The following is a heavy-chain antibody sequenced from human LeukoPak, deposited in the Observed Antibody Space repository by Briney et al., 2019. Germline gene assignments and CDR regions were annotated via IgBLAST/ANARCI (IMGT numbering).Heavy chain of an antibody. CDR1: GGSISNYC. Sequence: PSETLSLTCTVSGGSISNYCWSWIRQSAGKGLEWIGRIYGSGTTRYNPSLQSRVTMSVDVSKNQFSLKLTSMTAADTAVYYCAGNYYGSGSYYSEDRYWGQGTLVTVSS. V-gene: IGHV4-4*07. CDR2: IYGSGTT. CDR3: AGNYYGSGSYYSEDRY. J-gene: IGHJ4*02. D-gene: IGHD3-10*01.